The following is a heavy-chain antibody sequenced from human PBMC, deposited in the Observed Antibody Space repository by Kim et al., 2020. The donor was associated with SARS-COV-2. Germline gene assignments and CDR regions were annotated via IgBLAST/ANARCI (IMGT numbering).Heavy chain of an antibody. D-gene: IGHD2-21*01. Sequence: DSVKGRFTITRDNANNTLYLQMNSLRAEDTALYYCAKSRRFIVVGSAFDYWGQGTLVTVSS. CDR3: AKSRRFIVVGSAFDY. V-gene: IGHV3-9*01. J-gene: IGHJ4*02.